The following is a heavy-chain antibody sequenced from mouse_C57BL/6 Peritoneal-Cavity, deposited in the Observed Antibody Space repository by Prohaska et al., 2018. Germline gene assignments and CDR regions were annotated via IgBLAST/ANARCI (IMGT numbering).Heavy chain of an antibody. V-gene: IGHV1-26*01. J-gene: IGHJ3*01. D-gene: IGHD2-3*01. CDR3: PSGGYFPAWVAS. CDR2: INPNNGGT. Sequence: HGKSLEWIGDINPNNGGTSYNQKFKGKATLIVDKSSSRAYMEIRSLTSENSAVYYCPSGGYFPAWVASWRQATLVTVYA.